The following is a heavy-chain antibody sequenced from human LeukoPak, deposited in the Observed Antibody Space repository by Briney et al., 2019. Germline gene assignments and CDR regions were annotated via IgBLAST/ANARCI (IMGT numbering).Heavy chain of an antibody. J-gene: IGHJ4*02. D-gene: IGHD3-22*01. CDR1: GGSISSYY. Sequence: PSETLSLTCTVSGGSISSYYWSWIRQPPGKGLEWIGYISYSGSTNYNPSLKSRVTISIDTSKHQFSLRLSSVTAADTAVYYCARMDSGYYYNFDFWGQGTLVTVSS. CDR2: ISYSGST. V-gene: IGHV4-59*01. CDR3: ARMDSGYYYNFDF.